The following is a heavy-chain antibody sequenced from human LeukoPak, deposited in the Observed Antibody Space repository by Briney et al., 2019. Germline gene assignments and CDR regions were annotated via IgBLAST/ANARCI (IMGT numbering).Heavy chain of an antibody. Sequence: GGSLRLSCVASGFTFSSNWMHWVRQAPGKGLVGVSHISSDANHKRYADSVKGRFTVARDNAKNTLYLQMNSLRVEDTAVYHCARDEHGSTDYWGQGTLVTVSS. CDR2: ISSDANHK. CDR1: GFTFSSNW. CDR3: ARDEHGSTDY. V-gene: IGHV3-74*01. D-gene: IGHD3-10*01. J-gene: IGHJ4*02.